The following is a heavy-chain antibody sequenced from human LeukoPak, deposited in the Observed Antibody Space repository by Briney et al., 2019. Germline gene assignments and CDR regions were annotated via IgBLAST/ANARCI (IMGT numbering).Heavy chain of an antibody. CDR1: GGSISSYY. D-gene: IGHD2-8*01. V-gene: IGHV4-59*01. J-gene: IGHJ4*02. CDR2: IYYSGST. Sequence: SPTLSLTCTVSGGSISSYYWSWIRQPPGKGLEWIGYIYYSGSTNYTPSLKSRVTISVDTSKNQFSLKLSSVTAADTAVYYCARDGVAGLDYWGQGTLVTVSS. CDR3: ARDGVAGLDY.